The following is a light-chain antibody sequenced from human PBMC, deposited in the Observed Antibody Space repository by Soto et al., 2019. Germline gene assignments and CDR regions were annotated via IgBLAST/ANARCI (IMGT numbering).Light chain of an antibody. Sequence: LTQSPATLSLSPGERATLSCRASQSVSSYLAWYQQKPGQAPRLLIYDASNRATGIPARFSGSGSGTDFTLTISSLEPEDFAIYYCQQRSNWPYTFGQVTKLEIK. CDR2: DAS. CDR3: QQRSNWPYT. V-gene: IGKV3-11*01. J-gene: IGKJ2*01. CDR1: QSVSSY.